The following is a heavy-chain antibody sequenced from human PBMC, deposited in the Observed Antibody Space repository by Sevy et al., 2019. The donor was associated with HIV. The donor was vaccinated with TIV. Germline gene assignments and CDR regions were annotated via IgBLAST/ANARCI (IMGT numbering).Heavy chain of an antibody. V-gene: IGHV3-72*01. CDR2: TRNKADSYTT. D-gene: IGHD6-13*01. CDR3: ATHAGLAAAGRVFDY. J-gene: IGHJ4*02. Sequence: GSLRLSCAASGFTFSDHYMEWVRQAPGKGLEWVGRTRNKADSYTTEYAAYVKGRFTISRDDSKNSLYLQMNSLKTEDTAVYYWATHAGLAAAGRVFDYWGQGTLVTVSS. CDR1: GFTFSDHY.